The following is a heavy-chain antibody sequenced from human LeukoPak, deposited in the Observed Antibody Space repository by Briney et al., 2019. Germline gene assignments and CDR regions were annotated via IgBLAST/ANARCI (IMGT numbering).Heavy chain of an antibody. V-gene: IGHV3-53*01. CDR3: ARVGRDGYYYYYYYMDV. CDR1: GFTVSSNY. Sequence: GGSLRLSCAASGFTVSSNYMSWVRQAPGKGLEWVSVIYSGGSTYYADSVKGRFTISRDNSKNTLYLQMNSLRAEDTAVYYCARVGRDGYYYYYYYMDVWGKGTTVTISS. D-gene: IGHD5-24*01. CDR2: IYSGGST. J-gene: IGHJ6*03.